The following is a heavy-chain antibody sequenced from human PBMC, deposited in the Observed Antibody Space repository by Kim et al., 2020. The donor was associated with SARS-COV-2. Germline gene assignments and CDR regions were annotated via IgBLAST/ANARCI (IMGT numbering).Heavy chain of an antibody. Sequence: GGSLRLSCAASGFTFSSYAMHWVRQAPGKGLEWVAVISYDGSNKYYADSVKGRFTISRDNSKNTLYLQMNSLRAEDTAVYYCARDYLEVVPAAISYWFDPWGQGTLVTVSS. CDR2: ISYDGSNK. D-gene: IGHD2-2*01. CDR1: GFTFSSYA. V-gene: IGHV3-30-3*01. J-gene: IGHJ5*02. CDR3: ARDYLEVVPAAISYWFDP.